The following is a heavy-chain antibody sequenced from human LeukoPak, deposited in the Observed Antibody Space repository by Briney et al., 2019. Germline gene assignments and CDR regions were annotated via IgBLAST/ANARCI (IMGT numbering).Heavy chain of an antibody. CDR2: ISSSSSTI. D-gene: IGHD4-17*01. J-gene: IGHJ4*02. Sequence: GGSLRLSCAASGFTFSSYSMNWVRQAPGKGLEWVSYISSSSSTIYYADSVKGRFTISRDNAKNSRYLQMNSLRAEDTAVYYCARSTVTTGDYWGQGTLVTVSS. CDR3: ARSTVTTGDY. V-gene: IGHV3-48*01. CDR1: GFTFSSYS.